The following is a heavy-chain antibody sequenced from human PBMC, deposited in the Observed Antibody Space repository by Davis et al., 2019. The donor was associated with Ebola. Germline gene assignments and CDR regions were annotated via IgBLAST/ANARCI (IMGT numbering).Heavy chain of an antibody. V-gene: IGHV4-34*01. Sequence: MPGGSLRLSCAVYGGSFSGHYWSWIRQPPGKGLEWIGEVNHSGQTKYIPSLKSRVAISVDRSKNQFSLQLTSVTAADTAVYYCARDSSGSPYSGLDVWGQGTTVTVSS. D-gene: IGHD6-25*01. CDR3: ARDSSGSPYSGLDV. CDR1: GGSFSGHY. CDR2: VNHSGQT. J-gene: IGHJ6*02.